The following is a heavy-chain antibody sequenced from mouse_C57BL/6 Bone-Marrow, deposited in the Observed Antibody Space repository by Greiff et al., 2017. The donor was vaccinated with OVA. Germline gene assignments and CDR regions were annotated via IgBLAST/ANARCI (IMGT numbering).Heavy chain of an antibody. CDR1: GYTFTSYW. Sequence: VQLQQSGTVLARPGASVKMSCKTSGYTFTSYWMHWVKQRPGQGLEWIGAISPGNSDTSYNQKFKGKAKLTAVTSASTAYMELSSLTNEDSAVYYCTVITTVVAPYYYAMDYLGQGTSVTVSS. V-gene: IGHV1-5*01. J-gene: IGHJ4*01. CDR3: TVITTVVAPYYYAMDY. CDR2: ISPGNSDT. D-gene: IGHD1-1*01.